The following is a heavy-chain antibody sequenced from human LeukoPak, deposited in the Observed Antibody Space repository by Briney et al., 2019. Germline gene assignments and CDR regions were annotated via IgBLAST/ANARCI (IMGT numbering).Heavy chain of an antibody. CDR3: ARDGAALPGYYMDV. Sequence: SETLSLTCTVSNGSISSSSYYWGWIRQPPGEGLEWIGSVYYSGSSHYNPSLKSRVTISVDTSKNQFSLRLSSVTAADTAVYYCARDGAALPGYYMDVWGKGTTVTVSS. D-gene: IGHD6-6*01. V-gene: IGHV4-39*07. J-gene: IGHJ6*03. CDR2: VYYSGSS. CDR1: NGSISSSSYY.